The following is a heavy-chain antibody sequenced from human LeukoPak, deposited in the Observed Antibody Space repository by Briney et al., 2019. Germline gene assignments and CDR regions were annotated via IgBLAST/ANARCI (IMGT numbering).Heavy chain of an antibody. V-gene: IGHV1-2*02. CDR3: ARYTVYDYVWGSMH. D-gene: IGHD3-16*01. J-gene: IGHJ4*02. Sequence: ASVKVSRKASGYTFTDYYMHWVRQAPGQGLEWMGWINSNSGDRRYARDFQGRITLTRDTSFSTAYMELSSLRSDDTAVYYCARYTVYDYVWGSMHWGQGTLVTVSS. CDR1: GYTFTDYY. CDR2: INSNSGDR.